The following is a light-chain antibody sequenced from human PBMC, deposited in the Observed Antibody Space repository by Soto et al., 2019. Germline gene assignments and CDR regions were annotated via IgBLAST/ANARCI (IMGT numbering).Light chain of an antibody. Sequence: DIQMTQSPSTLSASVGDRVIITCRASQSISNWLAWYQQKRGKAPKLLIYDASSLESGVPSRFSGSGSRTEFTLTISSLQPDDFATYYCQQYKSYSTFGQGTKVEIK. CDR1: QSISNW. V-gene: IGKV1-5*01. CDR3: QQYKSYST. CDR2: DAS. J-gene: IGKJ1*01.